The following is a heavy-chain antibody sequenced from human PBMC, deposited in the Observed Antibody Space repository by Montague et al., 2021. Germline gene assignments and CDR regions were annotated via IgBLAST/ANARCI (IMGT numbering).Heavy chain of an antibody. V-gene: IGHV4-59*08. CDR2: TYDSGTT. CDR3: ARRLGIRAPFDY. CDR1: GGSISEFY. D-gene: IGHD7-27*01. J-gene: IGHJ4*02. Sequence: SETLSLTCTVTGGSISEFYWSWIRQSPEKGLEWIGYTYDSGTTNYNPSLKSRVTISADTSMNQSSPNLRSVTAADTAVYFCARRLGIRAPFDYWGQGTLVTVSS.